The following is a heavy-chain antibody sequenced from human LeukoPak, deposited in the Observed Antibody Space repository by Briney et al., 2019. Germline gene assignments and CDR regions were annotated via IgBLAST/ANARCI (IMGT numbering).Heavy chain of an antibody. CDR1: GGSISSGDYY. CDR3: ARVEGYCSSTSCYLANWYFDL. Sequence: SQTLSLTCTVSGGSISSGDYYWSWIRQPPGKGLEWIGYIYYSGSTYHNPSLKSRVTISVDTSKNQFSLKLSSVTAADTAVYYCARVEGYCSSTSCYLANWYFDLWGRGTLVTVSS. J-gene: IGHJ2*01. D-gene: IGHD2-2*01. V-gene: IGHV4-30-4*01. CDR2: IYYSGST.